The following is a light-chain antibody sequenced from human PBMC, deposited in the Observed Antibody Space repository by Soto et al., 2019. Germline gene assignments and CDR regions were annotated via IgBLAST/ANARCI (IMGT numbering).Light chain of an antibody. CDR1: SSDVGAFNY. J-gene: IGLJ1*01. Sequence: QSALTQPASVSGSPGHAITISCSGTSSDVGAFNYVSWYQQHPGKAPKLMIYDVSYRPSGVSNRFSGSKSGNTASLTISGLRAEDEADYYCNSYTSNNTYVFGTGTKLTVL. CDR2: DVS. V-gene: IGLV2-14*03. CDR3: NSYTSNNTYV.